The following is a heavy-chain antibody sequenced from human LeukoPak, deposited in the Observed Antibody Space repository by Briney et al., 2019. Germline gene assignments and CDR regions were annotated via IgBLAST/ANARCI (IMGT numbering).Heavy chain of an antibody. D-gene: IGHD6-6*01. CDR2: INHSGST. V-gene: IGHV4-34*01. CDR1: GGSFSGYY. J-gene: IGHJ4*02. CDR3: ASGEYSSSLSIVDY. Sequence: KASETLSLTCAVYGGSFSGYYWSWIRQPPGKGLEWIGEINHSGSTNYNPSLKSRVTISVDTSKNQFSPKLSSVTAADTAVYYCASGEYSSSLSIVDYWGQGTLVTVSS.